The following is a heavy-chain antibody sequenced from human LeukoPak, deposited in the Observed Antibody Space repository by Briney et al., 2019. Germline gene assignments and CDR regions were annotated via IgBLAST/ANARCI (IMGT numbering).Heavy chain of an antibody. CDR1: GGSFSGYY. CDR2: IYHSGST. D-gene: IGHD5-18*01. Sequence: PSETLSLTCAVYGGSFSGYYWGWIRQPPGKGLEWIGSIYHSGSTYYNPSLKSRVTISVDTSKNQFSLKLSSVTAADTAVYYCARAGYSYGQNWFDPWGQGTLVTVSS. J-gene: IGHJ5*02. CDR3: ARAGYSYGQNWFDP. V-gene: IGHV4-38-2*01.